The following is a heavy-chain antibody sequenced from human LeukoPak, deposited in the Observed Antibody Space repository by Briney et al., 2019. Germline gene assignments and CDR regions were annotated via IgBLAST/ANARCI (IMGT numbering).Heavy chain of an antibody. V-gene: IGHV3-30*03. CDR3: ARGRWELLEVYYYGMDV. CDR2: ISYDGSNK. CDR1: GFTFSSYG. J-gene: IGHJ6*02. Sequence: GRSLRLSCAASGFTFSSYGMHCVRQAPGKGLEWVAVISYDGSNKYYADSVKGRFTISRDNAKNSLYLQMSSLRAEDTAVYYCARGRWELLEVYYYGMDVWGQGTTVTVSS. D-gene: IGHD1-26*01.